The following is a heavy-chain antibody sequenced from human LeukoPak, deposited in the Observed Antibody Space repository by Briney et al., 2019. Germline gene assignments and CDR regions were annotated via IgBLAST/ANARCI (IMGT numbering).Heavy chain of an antibody. CDR1: GGTFSSYA. V-gene: IGHV1-69*06. Sequence: GASVKVSCKASGGTFSSYAISWVRQAPGQGLEWMGGIIPIFGTANYAQKFQGRVTITADKSTSTAYMELSSLRSEDTAVYYCASASIAVAGTFDYWGQGTLVTVSS. J-gene: IGHJ4*02. CDR2: IIPIFGTA. CDR3: ASASIAVAGTFDY. D-gene: IGHD6-19*01.